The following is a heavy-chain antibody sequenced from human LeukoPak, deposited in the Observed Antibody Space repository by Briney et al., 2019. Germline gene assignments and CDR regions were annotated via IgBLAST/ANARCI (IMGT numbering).Heavy chain of an antibody. CDR1: GFTFSSYS. CDR2: ISSSSSYI. Sequence: SGGSLRLSCAASGFTFSSYSMNWVRQAPGKGLEWVSSISSSSSYIYYADSVKGRFTISRDNAKNSLYLQMNSLRAEDTAVYYCARDLEQQLVGDFDYWGQGTLVTVSS. D-gene: IGHD6-13*01. V-gene: IGHV3-21*01. J-gene: IGHJ4*02. CDR3: ARDLEQQLVGDFDY.